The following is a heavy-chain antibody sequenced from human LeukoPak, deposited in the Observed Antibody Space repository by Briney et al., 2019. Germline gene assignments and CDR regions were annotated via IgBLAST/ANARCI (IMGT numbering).Heavy chain of an antibody. CDR3: AREGSITMVPNWFDP. CDR1: GFTFSSYG. J-gene: IGHJ5*02. D-gene: IGHD3-10*01. CDR2: ISGSGGST. V-gene: IGHV3-23*01. Sequence: GGSLRLSCAASGFTFSSYGMSWVRQAPGKGLEWVSAISGSGGSTYYADSVKGRFTISRDNSKNTLYLQMNSLRAEDTAVYYCAREGSITMVPNWFDPWGQGTLVTVSS.